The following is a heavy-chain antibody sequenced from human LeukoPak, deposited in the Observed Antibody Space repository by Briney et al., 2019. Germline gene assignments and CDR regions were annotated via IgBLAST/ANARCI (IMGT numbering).Heavy chain of an antibody. J-gene: IGHJ5*02. V-gene: IGHV4-34*01. CDR1: GGSFSGYY. CDR2: INHSGST. Sequence: SETLSLTCAVYGGSFSGYYWSWIRQPPGKGLEWIGEINHSGSTNYNPSLKSRVTISVDTSKNQFPLKLSSVTAADTAVYYCARGRPGSGSYSHNWFDPWGQGTLVTVSS. D-gene: IGHD3-10*01. CDR3: ARGRPGSGSYSHNWFDP.